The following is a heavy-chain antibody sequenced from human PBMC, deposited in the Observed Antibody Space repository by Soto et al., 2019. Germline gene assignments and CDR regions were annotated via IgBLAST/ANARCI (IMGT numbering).Heavy chain of an antibody. V-gene: IGHV1-18*04. CDR1: GYTFTSYG. CDR3: ASGLRTIAAAGTNYYYGMDV. D-gene: IGHD6-13*01. CDR2: ISAYNGNT. J-gene: IGHJ6*02. Sequence: ASVKVSCKASGYTFTSYGISWVRQAPGQGLEWMGWISAYNGNTNYAQKLQGRVTMTTDTSTSTAYMELRSLRSDDTAVYYCASGLRTIAAAGTNYYYGMDVWGQGTTVTAP.